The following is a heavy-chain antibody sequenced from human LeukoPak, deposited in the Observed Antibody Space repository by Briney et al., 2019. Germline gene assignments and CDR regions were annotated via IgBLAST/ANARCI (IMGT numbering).Heavy chain of an antibody. CDR2: IYYSGST. CDR1: GGSISSYY. CDR3: ARSPGDWNYSFDY. V-gene: IGHV4-59*01. J-gene: IGHJ4*02. D-gene: IGHD1-7*01. Sequence: PSETLFLTCTVSGGSISSYYWSWIRQPPGKGLEWIGYIYYSGSTNYNPSLKSRVTISVDTSKNQFSLKLSSVTAADTAVYYCARSPGDWNYSFDYWGQGALVTVSS.